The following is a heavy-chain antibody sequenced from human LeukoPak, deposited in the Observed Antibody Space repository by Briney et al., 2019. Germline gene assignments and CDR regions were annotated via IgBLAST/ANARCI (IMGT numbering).Heavy chain of an antibody. CDR3: ARGLRSRYCSSTSCRYYYYYYYMDV. J-gene: IGHJ6*03. Sequence: ASVKVSCKASGYTFTSYDINWVRQATGQGLEWMGWMNPNSGNTGYAQKLQGRVTMTRNTSISTAYMELSSLRSEDTAVYYCARGLRSRYCSSTSCRYYYYYYYMDVWGKGTTVTVSS. CDR2: MNPNSGNT. D-gene: IGHD2-2*01. CDR1: GYTFTSYD. V-gene: IGHV1-8*01.